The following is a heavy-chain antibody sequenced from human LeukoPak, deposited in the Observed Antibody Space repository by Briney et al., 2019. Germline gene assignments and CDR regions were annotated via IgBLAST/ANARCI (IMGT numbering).Heavy chain of an antibody. CDR3: AREIAQGYYYYGMDV. V-gene: IGHV3-21*01. CDR1: GFTFSSYS. J-gene: IGHJ6*02. CDR2: ISSSSSYI. Sequence: GGSLRLSCAASGFTFSSYSMNWVRQAPGKGLEWVSSISSSSSYIYYADSVKGRFTISRDNAKNSLYLQMNSLRAEGTAVYYCAREIAQGYYYYGMDVWGQGTTVTVSS. D-gene: IGHD2/OR15-2a*01.